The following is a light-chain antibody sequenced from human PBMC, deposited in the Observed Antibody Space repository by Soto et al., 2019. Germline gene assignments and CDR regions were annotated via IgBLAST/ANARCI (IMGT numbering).Light chain of an antibody. Sequence: DIQMTQSPSTLSASVGDRVTVTCRASQSISTWLGWYQQKPGKAPTLLIYDASSLKSGVPSRFSGSGSGTDFTLTISNLQPDDFATDYCQQYHTYSSITFGQGTRLELK. V-gene: IGKV1-5*01. CDR3: QQYHTYSSIT. CDR2: DAS. CDR1: QSISTW. J-gene: IGKJ5*01.